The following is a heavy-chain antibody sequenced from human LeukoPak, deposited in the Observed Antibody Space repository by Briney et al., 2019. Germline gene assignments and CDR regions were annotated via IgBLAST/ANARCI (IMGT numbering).Heavy chain of an antibody. V-gene: IGHV4-38-2*02. CDR3: ARGYCSGGSCYSYYYYNYMDV. CDR1: DYSITSGYY. J-gene: IGHJ6*03. D-gene: IGHD2-15*01. Sequence: SETLSLTCTVSDYSITSGYYWGWIRQPPGEGLEWIGTIYYSGSTYYNPSLKSRVTISVDTSKNQFSLKLSSVTAADTAVYYCARGYCSGGSCYSYYYYNYMDVWGKGTTVTVSS. CDR2: IYYSGST.